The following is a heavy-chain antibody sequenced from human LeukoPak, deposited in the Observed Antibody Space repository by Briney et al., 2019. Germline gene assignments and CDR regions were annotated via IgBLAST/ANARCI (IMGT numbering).Heavy chain of an antibody. D-gene: IGHD6-13*01. V-gene: IGHV4-59*08. CDR2: NYYSRSN. CDR3: ARQVYRSPYAFDI. Sequence: PPETLSLTSTVPGASISVYFWSWIRQPPGKGRERIGYNYYSRSNNNNPSHKSRVTISVDTAKNQVSLKISSVTAADTAMYYCARQVYRSPYAFDIWGQGTVVTVSS. J-gene: IGHJ3*02. CDR1: GASISVYF.